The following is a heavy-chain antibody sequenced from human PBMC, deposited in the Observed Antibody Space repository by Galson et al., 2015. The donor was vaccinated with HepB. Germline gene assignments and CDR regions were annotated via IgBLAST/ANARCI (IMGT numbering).Heavy chain of an antibody. CDR1: GFTFRDYW. V-gene: IGHV3-74*01. CDR2: INGDGGTT. J-gene: IGHJ4*02. Sequence: SLRLSCAASGFTFRDYWMHWVRQAPGQGLVWVSRINGDGGTTSYADSVKGRFTISRDNAKDTLYLQMNSLRADDTAVYYCARVPYNTYGKTDSWGQGTLVTVSS. D-gene: IGHD5-18*01. CDR3: ARVPYNTYGKTDS.